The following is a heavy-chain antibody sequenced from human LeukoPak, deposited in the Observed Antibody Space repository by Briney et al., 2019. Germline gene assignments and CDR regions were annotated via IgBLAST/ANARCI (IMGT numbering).Heavy chain of an antibody. J-gene: IGHJ3*02. CDR2: IIPIFGTA. CDR3: ARGGRITMIVVAANSYDAFDI. Sequence: ASVKVSCKASGGTFSSYAISWVRQAPGQGLEWMGGIIPIFGTANYAQKFQGRVTITADESTSTAYMELSSLRSEGTAVYYCARGGRITMIVVAANSYDAFDIWGQGTMVTVSS. D-gene: IGHD3-22*01. V-gene: IGHV1-69*13. CDR1: GGTFSSYA.